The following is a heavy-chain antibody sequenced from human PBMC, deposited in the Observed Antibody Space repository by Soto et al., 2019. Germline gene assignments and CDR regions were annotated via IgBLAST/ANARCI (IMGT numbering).Heavy chain of an antibody. Sequence: QVQLVQSGAEVKKPGASVKLSCRTSGYTFTHYYIHWVRQAPGQGLEWLAIINPASGSTNYAEDLQGRATSPTHTPTTTVYMELGGLSAGVRAIFSCARDLAAGDYWCQGTLVTVSS. V-gene: IGHV1-46*04. CDR3: ARDLAAGDY. J-gene: IGHJ4*02. CDR2: INPASGST. CDR1: GYTFTHYY. D-gene: IGHD6-13*01.